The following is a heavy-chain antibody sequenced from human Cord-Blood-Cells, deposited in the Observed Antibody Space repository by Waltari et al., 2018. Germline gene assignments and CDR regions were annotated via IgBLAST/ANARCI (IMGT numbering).Heavy chain of an antibody. CDR2: IYYSGRT. J-gene: IGHJ5*02. D-gene: IGHD6-13*01. CDR3: ARYSSSWYWFDP. CDR1: GGSISSSRYY. V-gene: IGHV4-39*01. Sequence: QLQLQESGPGLVKPSETLSLTCTVSGGSISSSRYYWGWIRQPPGKGREWIGSIYYSGRTYYNPTLKRRVTIAVDTSKNQFSRKLSSVTAADTAVYYCARYSSSWYWFDPWGQGTLVTVSS.